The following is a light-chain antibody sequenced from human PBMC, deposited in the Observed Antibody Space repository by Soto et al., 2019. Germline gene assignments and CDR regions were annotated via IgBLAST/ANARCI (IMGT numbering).Light chain of an antibody. V-gene: IGKV1-5*02. CDR2: DAS. CDR3: QQYNSYPT. Sequence: IQSTHSPSSWFEPVEAGVTILSQASKDISKFVSWYQQKPRQAPKLLIYDASNLETGVPSRFSGSGSGTEFTLTISSLQPDDFATYYCQQYNSYPTFGQGTRLEIK. J-gene: IGKJ5*01. CDR1: KDISKF.